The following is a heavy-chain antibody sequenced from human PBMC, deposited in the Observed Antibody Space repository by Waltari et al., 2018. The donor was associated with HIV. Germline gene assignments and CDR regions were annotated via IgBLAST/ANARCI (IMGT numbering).Heavy chain of an antibody. J-gene: IGHJ4*02. CDR3: TTDEFYYGNSGYFDY. D-gene: IGHD3-22*01. CDR2: IKSKADGGTT. CDR1: GFTFSNAW. V-gene: IGHV3-15*05. Sequence: EVQLVESGGDLVKPGGCLRLSCAASGFTFSNAWISWVRQAPGKGPEWVGRIKSKADGGTTDYAAPVKGRFTIPRDDSKNTLYLQMNSLRFEDTAVYYCTTDEFYYGNSGYFDYWGQGTLVTVSS.